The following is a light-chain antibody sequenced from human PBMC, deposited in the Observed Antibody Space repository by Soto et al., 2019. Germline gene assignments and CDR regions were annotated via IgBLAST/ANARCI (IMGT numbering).Light chain of an antibody. Sequence: QSALTQPASGSGSPGQAITISCTGTSSDVGSYNLVSWYQQHPGKAPKLMIYEVSKRPSGVSNRFSGSKSGNTASLTISGLQAEDEADYYCCSYAGSSTFVVFGGGTKVTVL. V-gene: IGLV2-23*02. CDR2: EVS. J-gene: IGLJ2*01. CDR3: CSYAGSSTFVV. CDR1: SSDVGSYNL.